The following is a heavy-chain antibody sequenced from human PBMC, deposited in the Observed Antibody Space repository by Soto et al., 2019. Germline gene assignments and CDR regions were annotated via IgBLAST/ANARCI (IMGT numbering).Heavy chain of an antibody. CDR1: GYTFTSYG. V-gene: IGHV1-18*04. D-gene: IGHD3-10*01. J-gene: IGHJ6*02. Sequence: VKVSCKASGYTFTSYGISWVRQAPGHGLEWMGWISAYNGNTNYAQKLQGRVTMTTDTSTSTAYIELSSLRSDDTAVYYCARGFEEWFGEVSFSYYDYGMDVWGQGTTVTVSS. CDR2: ISAYNGNT. CDR3: ARGFEEWFGEVSFSYYDYGMDV.